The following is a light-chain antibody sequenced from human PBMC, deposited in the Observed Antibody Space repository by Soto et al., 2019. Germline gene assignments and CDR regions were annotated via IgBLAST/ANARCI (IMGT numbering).Light chain of an antibody. V-gene: IGLV1-40*01. CDR3: QSYDSSHV. J-gene: IGLJ1*01. CDR1: SSNIGAGYD. Sequence: QSVLTQPPSVSGAPGQRVTISCTGSSSNIGAGYDVHWYQQVPGAAPKLLIFGNSNRPSGVPDRFSGSKSGTSASLAITGLQAEDEADYYCQSYDSSHVFGTGTKATVL. CDR2: GNS.